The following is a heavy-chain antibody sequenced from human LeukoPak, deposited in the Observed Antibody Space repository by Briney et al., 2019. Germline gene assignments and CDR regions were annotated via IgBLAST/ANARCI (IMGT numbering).Heavy chain of an antibody. CDR3: ASVIRDFWSGYLAY. J-gene: IGHJ4*02. CDR2: INPNSGGT. D-gene: IGHD3-3*01. CDR1: GGTFSSYA. V-gene: IGHV1-2*02. Sequence: GASVKVSCKASGGTFSSYAISWVRQAPGQGLEWMGWINPNSGGTNYAQKFQGRVTMTRDTSISTAYMELSRLRSDDTAVYYCASVIRDFWSGYLAYWGQGTLVTVSS.